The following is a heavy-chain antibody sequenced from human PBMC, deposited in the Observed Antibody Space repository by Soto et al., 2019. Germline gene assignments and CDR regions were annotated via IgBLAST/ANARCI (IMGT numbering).Heavy chain of an antibody. CDR1: GFTFSSYG. J-gene: IGHJ4*02. D-gene: IGHD2-15*01. CDR2: ISYDGSNK. CDR3: AKCVVRGPLYCFLY. V-gene: IGHV3-30*18. Sequence: GGSLRLSCAASGFTFSSYGMHWVRQAPGKGLEWVAVISYDGSNKYYADSVKGRFTISRDNSKNTLYLQMNSLRAEDTAVYYCAKCVVRGPLYCFLYWGQGPLVSVS.